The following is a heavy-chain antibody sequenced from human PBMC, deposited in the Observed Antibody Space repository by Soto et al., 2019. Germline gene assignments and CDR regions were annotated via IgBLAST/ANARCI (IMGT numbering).Heavy chain of an antibody. CDR3: ATPGNGFSLSFLYY. CDR1: GFTFSSYA. Sequence: EVQLLESGGGLVQPGGSLRLSCAASGFTFSSYAMSWVRQAPGKGLEWVSAISGSGGSTYYADSVKGRFTISRDNSKNTLYLQMNSLRAEDTAVYYCATPGNGFSLSFLYYWGQGTLVTVSS. CDR2: ISGSGGST. J-gene: IGHJ4*02. D-gene: IGHD1-1*01. V-gene: IGHV3-23*01.